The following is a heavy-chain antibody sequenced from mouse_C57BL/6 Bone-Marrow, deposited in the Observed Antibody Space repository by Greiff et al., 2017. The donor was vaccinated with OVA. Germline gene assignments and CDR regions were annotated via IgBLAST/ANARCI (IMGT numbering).Heavy chain of an antibody. CDR2: ISSGGDYI. CDR3: TREYSNYSYYFDY. CDR1: GFTFSSYA. D-gene: IGHD2-5*01. V-gene: IGHV5-9-1*02. Sequence: EVQRVESGEGLVKPGGSLKLSCAASGFTFSSYAMSWVRQTPEKRLEWVAYISSGGDYIYYADTVKGRFTISRDNARNTLYLQMSSLKSEDTAMYYCTREYSNYSYYFDYWGQGTTLTVSS. J-gene: IGHJ2*01.